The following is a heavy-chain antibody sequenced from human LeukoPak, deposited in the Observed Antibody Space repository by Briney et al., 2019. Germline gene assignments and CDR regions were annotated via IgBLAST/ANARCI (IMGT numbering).Heavy chain of an antibody. J-gene: IGHJ4*02. CDR2: ISYDGGNK. Sequence: GGSLRLSCAASGFTFSSYGMHWVRQAPGKGLEWVAVISYDGGNKYYADSVKGRFTISRDNSKNTLYLQMNSLRAEDTAVYYCAKARGYDFWSGYYLDYWGQGTLVTVSS. D-gene: IGHD3-3*01. V-gene: IGHV3-30*18. CDR1: GFTFSSYG. CDR3: AKARGYDFWSGYYLDY.